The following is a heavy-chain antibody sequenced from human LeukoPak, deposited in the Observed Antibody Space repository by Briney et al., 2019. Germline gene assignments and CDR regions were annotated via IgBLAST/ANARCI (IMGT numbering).Heavy chain of an antibody. Sequence: SVRVSSKASGGTFTSYAISWVRQAPGQGREWMGRIIPIFGIANYAQKFQGRVTITADKSTSTAYMELSSLRSEDTAVYYCARGVAARNGFDYWGQGTLVTVSS. CDR3: ARGVAARNGFDY. CDR1: GGTFTSYA. V-gene: IGHV1-69*04. D-gene: IGHD6-6*01. J-gene: IGHJ4*02. CDR2: IIPIFGIA.